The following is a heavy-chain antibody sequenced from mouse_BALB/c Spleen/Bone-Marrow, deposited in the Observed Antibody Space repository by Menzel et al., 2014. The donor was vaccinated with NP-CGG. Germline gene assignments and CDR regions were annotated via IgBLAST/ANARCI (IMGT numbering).Heavy chain of an antibody. CDR2: INSYGGST. CDR3: ARDPGFAY. J-gene: IGHJ3*01. V-gene: IGHV5-6-3*01. Sequence: EVQLVESGGGLVQPGGSLKLSCAASGFTFSSYGMSWVRQTPDKRLELVATINSYGGSTYYPDSVKGRFTISRDNAKNTLYLQMSSLKSEDTAMYLCARDPGFAYWGQGTLVTVSA. CDR1: GFTFSSYG.